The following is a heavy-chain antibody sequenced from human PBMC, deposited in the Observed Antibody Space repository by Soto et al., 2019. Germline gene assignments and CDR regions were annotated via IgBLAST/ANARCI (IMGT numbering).Heavy chain of an antibody. V-gene: IGHV3-74*03. CDR3: ARDGWAVAEN. D-gene: IGHD6-19*01. CDR1: GFTFSSFY. J-gene: IGHJ4*02. CDR2: LNRDGSSK. Sequence: VQLVESGGDLVQPGGSLRLSCAASGFTFSSFYMHWVRQAPGKGRVWVARLNRDGSSKKYADSVKGRFTISRDNAKNALYLQMNSLGGDDTAVYYCARDGWAVAENWGEGTLVTVSS.